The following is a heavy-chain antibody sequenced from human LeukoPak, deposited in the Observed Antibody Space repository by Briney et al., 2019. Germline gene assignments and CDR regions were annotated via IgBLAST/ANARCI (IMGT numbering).Heavy chain of an antibody. J-gene: IGHJ4*02. V-gene: IGHV3-9*01. Sequence: GGSLRLSCAASGFTFDDYAMHWVRHAPGKGLEWVSGISWNSGSIGYADSVKGRFTISRDNAKNSLYLQMNSLRAEDTAVYYCGRGGKVEQLVLARWGQGSLVTVSS. CDR1: GFTFDDYA. D-gene: IGHD6-13*01. CDR3: GRGGKVEQLVLAR. CDR2: ISWNSGSI.